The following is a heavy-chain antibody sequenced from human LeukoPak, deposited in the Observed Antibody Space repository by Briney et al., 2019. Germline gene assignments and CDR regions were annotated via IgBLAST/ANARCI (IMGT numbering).Heavy chain of an antibody. V-gene: IGHV1-2*02. J-gene: IGHJ4*02. CDR1: GYTFTGYY. D-gene: IGHD6-13*01. CDR3: ARDMYPMAATATDYFDY. CDR2: INPNSGGT. Sequence: GASVKVSCKASGYTFTGYYIHWVRQAPGQGLEWVGWINPNSGGTNPAQKFQGRVTMTRDTSINTVYMELSRLRSDDTAVYYCARDMYPMAATATDYFDYWGQGTLVTVSS.